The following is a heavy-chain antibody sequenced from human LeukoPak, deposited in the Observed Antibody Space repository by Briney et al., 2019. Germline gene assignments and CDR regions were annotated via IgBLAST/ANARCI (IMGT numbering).Heavy chain of an antibody. CDR1: GYTFTGYY. D-gene: IGHD3-22*01. J-gene: IGHJ3*02. V-gene: IGHV1-2*02. CDR3: ARDDRHDSSGYVYAFDI. Sequence: ASVKVSCKASGYTFTGYYMHWVRQAPGQGLEWMGWINPNSGGTNYAQKFQGRVTMTRDTSISTAYMELSSVTAADTAVYYCARDDRHDSSGYVYAFDIWGQGTMVTVSS. CDR2: INPNSGGT.